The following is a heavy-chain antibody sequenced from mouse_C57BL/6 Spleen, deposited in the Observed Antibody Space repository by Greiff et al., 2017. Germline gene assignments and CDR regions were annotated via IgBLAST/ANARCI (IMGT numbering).Heavy chain of an antibody. Sequence: DVKLQESGPGLVKPSQSLSLTCSVTGYSITSGYYWNWIRQFPGNKLEWMGYISYDGSNNYNPSLKNRISITRDTSKNQFFLKLNSVTTEDTATYYCARDRDGAYYFDYWGQGTTLTVSS. V-gene: IGHV3-6*01. J-gene: IGHJ2*01. CDR1: GYSITSGYY. D-gene: IGHD2-3*01. CDR3: ARDRDGAYYFDY. CDR2: ISYDGSN.